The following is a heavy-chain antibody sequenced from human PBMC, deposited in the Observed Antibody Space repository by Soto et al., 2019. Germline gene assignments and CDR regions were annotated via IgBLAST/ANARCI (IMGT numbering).Heavy chain of an antibody. CDR3: ARAGSSGYSLDP. V-gene: IGHV4-4*02. J-gene: IGHJ5*02. D-gene: IGHD3-22*01. CDR1: GGSISSGYW. Sequence: QVQLQESGPGLVKPSGTLSLTCAVSGGSISSGYWWSWVRQPPGKGLEWIGEIYHSGSTNYNPSLKSRVTISVDKSKNHFSLNLSSVTAADTAVYYCARAGSSGYSLDPWGQGTLVTVSS. CDR2: IYHSGST.